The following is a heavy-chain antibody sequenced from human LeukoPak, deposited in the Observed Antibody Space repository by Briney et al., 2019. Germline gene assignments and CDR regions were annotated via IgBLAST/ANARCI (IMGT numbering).Heavy chain of an antibody. J-gene: IGHJ4*02. V-gene: IGHV3-74*01. CDR2: IDRDGFPT. CDR3: AASRWSGALDF. Sequence: PGGSLRLSCAASGFIFRDYWMLWVRQAPGKGPIWVARIDRDGFPTIYADSVKGRFTVSRNNPRNTLYLQMDDLRDDDSAVYYCAASRWSGALDFWGKGSLVTVSS. CDR1: GFIFRDYW. D-gene: IGHD3-3*01.